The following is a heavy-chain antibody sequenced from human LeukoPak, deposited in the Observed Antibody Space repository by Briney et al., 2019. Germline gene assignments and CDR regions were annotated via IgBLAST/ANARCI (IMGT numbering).Heavy chain of an antibody. D-gene: IGHD2-2*01. Sequence: GGSLRLSCAASVSTFSSYWMSCVPQAPAKGLEWVAHIKQDGSEKYYVDSVKGRFTISRDNAKNSLYLQMNSLRAEDTAVYYCARESSGVVVPAAIIWFDPWGQGTLVTVSS. CDR1: VSTFSSYW. J-gene: IGHJ5*02. CDR3: ARESSGVVVPAAIIWFDP. V-gene: IGHV3-7*01. CDR2: IKQDGSEK.